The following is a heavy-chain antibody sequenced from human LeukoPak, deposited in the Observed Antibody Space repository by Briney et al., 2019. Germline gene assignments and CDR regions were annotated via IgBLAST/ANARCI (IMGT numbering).Heavy chain of an antibody. CDR3: ARSPSFNDVLTGYFYFDY. CDR1: GASISSGGYP. Sequence: SETLSLTCAVSGASISSGGYPWSWIRQPPGKGLEWLGYIYHSGSAYQNPSLRSRVTLFVDRSKNQFSLKLSSVTAADSAVYYCARSPSFNDVLTGYFYFDYWGRGTLVTVSS. V-gene: IGHV4-30-2*01. J-gene: IGHJ4*02. CDR2: IYHSGSA. D-gene: IGHD3-9*01.